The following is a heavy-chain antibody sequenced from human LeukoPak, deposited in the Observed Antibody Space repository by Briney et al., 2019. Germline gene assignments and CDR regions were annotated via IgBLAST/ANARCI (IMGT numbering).Heavy chain of an antibody. CDR2: INHSGST. V-gene: IGHV4-34*01. D-gene: IGHD5-18*01. J-gene: IGHJ3*02. CDR3: AREYTAGWGAFDI. Sequence: SETLSLTCAIYGGSFSGYYWSWIRQPPGKGLEWIEEINHSGSTNYNPSLKSRVTISVDTSKNQFSLKLTSVTAADTAVYYCAREYTAGWGAFDIWGQGTMVTVSS. CDR1: GGSFSGYY.